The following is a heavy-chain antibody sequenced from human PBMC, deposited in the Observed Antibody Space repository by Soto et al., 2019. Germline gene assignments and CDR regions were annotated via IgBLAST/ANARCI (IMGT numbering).Heavy chain of an antibody. V-gene: IGHV3-15*01. CDR2: IKSKTDGGKT. CDR3: TTYLPLRFLEWSSYY. Sequence: EVQLVESGGGLVKPGGSLRLSCAASGFTFSNAWMSWVRQAPGKGLEWVGRIKSKTDGGKTDYAAPVKGRFTNSRDDSKNTLYLQMNSLKIEVTAVYYCTTYLPLRFLEWSSYYWGQGTLVTGSS. CDR1: GFTFSNAW. J-gene: IGHJ4*02. D-gene: IGHD3-3*01.